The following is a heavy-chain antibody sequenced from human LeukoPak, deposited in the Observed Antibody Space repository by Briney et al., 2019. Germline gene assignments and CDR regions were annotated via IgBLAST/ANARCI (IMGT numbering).Heavy chain of an antibody. J-gene: IGHJ4*02. CDR1: GFTFSNAW. CDR3: NTFWDTAMLSVAY. CDR2: VKSKTDGGTT. V-gene: IGHV3-15*07. Sequence: PGGSLRLSCAASGFTFSNAWVNWVRQAPGKGLEWVGRVKSKTDGGTTDYAAPVKGRFTISRDDSKNTLYLQMNSLKTEDTAVYYCNTFWDTAMLSVAYWGQGTLVTVSS. D-gene: IGHD5-18*01.